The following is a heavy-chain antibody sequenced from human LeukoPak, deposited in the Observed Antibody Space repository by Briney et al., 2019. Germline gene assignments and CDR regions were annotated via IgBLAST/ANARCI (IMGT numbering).Heavy chain of an antibody. V-gene: IGHV3-21*01. Sequence: GGSLRLFCAASGFTFSSYSMNWVRQAPGKGLEWVSSISSSSYIYYADSVKGRFTISRDNAKNSLYLQMNSLRAEDTAVYYCARDLAGSAAFDYWGQGTLVTVSS. CDR1: GFTFSSYS. J-gene: IGHJ4*02. D-gene: IGHD2-2*01. CDR3: ARDLAGSAAFDY. CDR2: ISSSSYI.